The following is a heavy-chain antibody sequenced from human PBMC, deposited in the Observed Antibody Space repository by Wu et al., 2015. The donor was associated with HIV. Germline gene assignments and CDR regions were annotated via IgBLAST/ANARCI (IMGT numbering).Heavy chain of an antibody. J-gene: IGHJ3*01. CDR2: IIPMFDRI. Sequence: QVQLVQSGAEVKKPGASVKVSCKVSGYTLSKLSVHWVRQAPGKGLEWMGRIIPMFDRIHYKQKFQGRVVITADEATSTVYMELSSLSSDDTAVYYCVGPYTGYAYDTFDVWGQGTLVTVSS. CDR1: GYTLSKLS. CDR3: VGPYTGYAYDTFDV. V-gene: IGHV1-69*18. D-gene: IGHD5-12*01.